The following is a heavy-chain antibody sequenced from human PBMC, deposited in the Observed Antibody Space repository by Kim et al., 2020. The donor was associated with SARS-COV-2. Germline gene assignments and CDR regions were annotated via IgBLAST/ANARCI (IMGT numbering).Heavy chain of an antibody. V-gene: IGHV3-53*01. CDR3: ARDRVAGPYWYFDL. Sequence: ASSVKCRFTISRDNYKNTLYLQMNGLRAEDTSVYYCARDRVAGPYWYFDLWGRGTLVTVSS. J-gene: IGHJ2*01. D-gene: IGHD6-19*01.